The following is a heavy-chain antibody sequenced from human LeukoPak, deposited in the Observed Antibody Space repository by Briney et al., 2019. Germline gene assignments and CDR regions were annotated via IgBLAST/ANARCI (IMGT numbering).Heavy chain of an antibody. CDR3: ASGLRYFDLYY. CDR1: GGSISSGSYY. D-gene: IGHD3-9*01. Sequence: PSQTLSLTCTVSGGSISSGSYYWSWIRQPAGKGLEWIGRIYTSGSTNYNPSLKSRVTISVDTSKNQFSLKLSSVTAADTAEYYCASGLRYFDLYYWGQGTLVTVSS. J-gene: IGHJ4*02. V-gene: IGHV4-61*02. CDR2: IYTSGST.